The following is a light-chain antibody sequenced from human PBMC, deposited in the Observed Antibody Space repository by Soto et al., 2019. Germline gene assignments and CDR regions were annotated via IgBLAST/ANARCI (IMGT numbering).Light chain of an antibody. CDR2: KAS. V-gene: IGKV1-5*03. J-gene: IGKJ1*01. CDR1: QSISNW. Sequence: IQLTQSPSFLSASVVYIVSIAFLASQSISNWLAWYQQKPGKAPKLLIYKASSLESGVPSRFSGSGSGTEFTLTISSLQSEDFAVYYCQQYNNWPPGTFGQGTKVDI. CDR3: QQYNNWPPGT.